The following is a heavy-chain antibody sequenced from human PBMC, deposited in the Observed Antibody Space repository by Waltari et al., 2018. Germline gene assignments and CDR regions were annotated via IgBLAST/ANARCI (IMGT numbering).Heavy chain of an antibody. CDR1: GASLATSY. J-gene: IGHJ6*02. Sequence: QVQLQESGPGLMKPSETLSLSCTVSGASLATSYWRWIRQPPGKGLEYIGYIHDSGDTNYRPSLRSRVSMSMDTSKNQFSLKVSSVTAADSAVYYCARVHGSESPLSWGTDVWGQGTAVTVSS. CDR3: ARVHGSESPLSWGTDV. V-gene: IGHV4-59*01. CDR2: IHDSGDT.